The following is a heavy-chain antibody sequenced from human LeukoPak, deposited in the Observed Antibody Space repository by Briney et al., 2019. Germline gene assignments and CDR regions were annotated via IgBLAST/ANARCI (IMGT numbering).Heavy chain of an antibody. Sequence: GESLRLSCAASGFTVSSNYMTWVRQAPGKGPECVSVIYSVGSTYYADSVKGRFTISRDSSKNTVYLQMNSLRADDTAVYYCAWGPGGGATSGYFQHWGQGTLVTVSS. D-gene: IGHD1-26*01. CDR2: IYSVGST. CDR3: AWGPGGGATSGYFQH. J-gene: IGHJ1*01. CDR1: GFTVSSNY. V-gene: IGHV3-53*01.